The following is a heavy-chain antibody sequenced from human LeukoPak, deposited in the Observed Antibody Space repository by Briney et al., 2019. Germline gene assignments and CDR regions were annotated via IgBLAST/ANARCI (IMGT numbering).Heavy chain of an antibody. V-gene: IGHV3-73*01. Sequence: GGSLRLSCAASGFTFSGSAMHWVRQASGKGLEWVGRIRSKANSYATAYAASVKGRFTISRDGSKNTAYLQMNSLKTEDTAVYYCTRLRIAAAGNDYYYGMDVWGKGTTVTVSS. CDR3: TRLRIAAAGNDYYYGMDV. CDR2: IRSKANSYAT. CDR1: GFTFSGSA. D-gene: IGHD6-13*01. J-gene: IGHJ6*04.